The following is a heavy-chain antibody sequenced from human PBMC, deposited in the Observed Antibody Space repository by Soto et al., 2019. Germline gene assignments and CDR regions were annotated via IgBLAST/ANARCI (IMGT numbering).Heavy chain of an antibody. Sequence: SETLSLTCTVSGGSISSYYWSWIRQPPGKGLEWIGYIYYSGSTNYNPSLKSRVTISVDTSKNQFSLKLSSVTAADTAVYYCARVRGCSGGSCYYYYYYYYMDVWGKGTTVTVSS. J-gene: IGHJ6*03. V-gene: IGHV4-59*01. CDR3: ARVRGCSGGSCYYYYYYYYMDV. CDR1: GGSISSYY. CDR2: IYYSGST. D-gene: IGHD2-15*01.